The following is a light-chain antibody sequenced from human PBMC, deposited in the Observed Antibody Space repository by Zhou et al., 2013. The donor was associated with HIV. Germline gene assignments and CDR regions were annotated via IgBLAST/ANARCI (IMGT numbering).Light chain of an antibody. CDR1: QGISSY. CDR3: QQYYSYSWT. Sequence: AIRITQSPSSLSASTGDRVTITCRASQGISSYLAWYQQKPGKAPKLLIYAASTLQSGVPSRFSGSGSGTDFTLTISCXQSEDFATYYCQQYYSYSWTFGQGTKVEIK. V-gene: IGKV1-8*01. CDR2: AAS. J-gene: IGKJ1*01.